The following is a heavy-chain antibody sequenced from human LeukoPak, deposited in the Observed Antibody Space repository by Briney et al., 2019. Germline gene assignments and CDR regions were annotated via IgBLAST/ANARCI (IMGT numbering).Heavy chain of an antibody. D-gene: IGHD2-2*01. CDR3: AGGSLLWGAFDI. CDR1: GFTFSTYS. Sequence: PGGSLRLSCAAPGFTFSTYSMNWVRQAPGKGLEWVSSISSSSGYIYYADSVKGRFTISRDNAKNSLYLQMNSLRAEDTAVYYCAGGSLLWGAFDIWGQGTMVTVSS. J-gene: IGHJ3*02. CDR2: ISSSSGYI. V-gene: IGHV3-21*01.